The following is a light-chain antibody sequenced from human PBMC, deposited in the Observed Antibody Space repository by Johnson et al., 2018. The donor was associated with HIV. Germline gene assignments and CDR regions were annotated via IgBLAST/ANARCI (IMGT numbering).Light chain of an antibody. CDR1: SSNIGNNY. Sequence: QSVLTQPPSVSAAPGQKVTISCSGSSSNIGNNYVSWYQHLPGTAPKLLIYENNKRPSGIPDRFSGSKSGTSATLAITGLQTGDEADYYCGTWDSSLRGYVFGTGTKVTVL. J-gene: IGLJ1*01. V-gene: IGLV1-51*02. CDR3: GTWDSSLRGYV. CDR2: ENN.